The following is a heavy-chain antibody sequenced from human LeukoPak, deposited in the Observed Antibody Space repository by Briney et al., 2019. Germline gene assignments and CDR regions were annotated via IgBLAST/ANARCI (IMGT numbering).Heavy chain of an antibody. CDR1: GFTFTSYS. V-gene: IGHV3-23*01. Sequence: GGSLRLSCAASGFTFTSYSMSWVRQAPGKGLEWVSGTSDRGDYTYYADSVKGRVTTSRDNSKNTLYLQMNSLRAEDTALYFCAKKAQYNGNYPLDYWGQGTLVTVSS. CDR3: AKKAQYNGNYPLDY. CDR2: TSDRGDYT. D-gene: IGHD1-26*01. J-gene: IGHJ4*02.